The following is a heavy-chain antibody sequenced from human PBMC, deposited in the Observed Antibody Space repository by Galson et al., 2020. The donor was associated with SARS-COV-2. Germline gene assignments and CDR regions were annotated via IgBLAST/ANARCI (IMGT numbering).Heavy chain of an antibody. CDR3: ASGWAGNYYYMDV. CDR2: ISYDGSNK. Sequence: QLGESLKISCAASGFTFSSYAMHWVRQAPGKGLEWVAVISYDGSNKYYADSVKGRFTISRDNSKNTLYLQMNSLRAEDTAVYYCASGWAGNYYYMDVWGKGTTVTVSS. D-gene: IGHD6-19*01. V-gene: IGHV3-30*04. J-gene: IGHJ6*03. CDR1: GFTFSSYA.